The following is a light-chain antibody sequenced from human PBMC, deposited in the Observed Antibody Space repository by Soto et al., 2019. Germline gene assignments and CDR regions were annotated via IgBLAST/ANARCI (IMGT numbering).Light chain of an antibody. CDR3: QQYNGT. CDR2: KAS. Sequence: DIQMTQSPSTLSASVGDTVTITCRASQSISNWLAWYQQKPGKAPKLVIYKASSLQSGVASRFSGSGSGTEFTLTISSLQPDDFATYSCQQYNGTFGQGTKLEIK. V-gene: IGKV1-5*03. CDR1: QSISNW. J-gene: IGKJ2*01.